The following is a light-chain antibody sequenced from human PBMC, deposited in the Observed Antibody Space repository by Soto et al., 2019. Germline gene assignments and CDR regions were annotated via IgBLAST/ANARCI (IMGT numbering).Light chain of an antibody. CDR3: QQYNDSFPT. Sequence: EIQMTQSPSTLSASVGDRVTISCRASQNINTWLAWYKQQPGKAPQLLIYKASSLESGVPSRFSGSGSGTDFTLTISSLRPDDFVTFYCQQYNDSFPTFGQGTKVEIK. V-gene: IGKV1-5*03. CDR2: KAS. J-gene: IGKJ1*01. CDR1: QNINTW.